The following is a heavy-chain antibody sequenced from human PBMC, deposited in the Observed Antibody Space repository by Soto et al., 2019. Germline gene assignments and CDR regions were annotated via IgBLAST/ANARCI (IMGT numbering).Heavy chain of an antibody. Sequence: QVQLQESGPGLVKPSGTLSLTCAVSGVSISSSYWWSWVRQPPGKGLEWIGEIYHSGSTNYNPSLKSQVTISIDTPKNQYSLHLRSVTAADTAVYYCARDPDGDIPINYWGQGTLVTVSS. CDR1: GVSISSSYW. CDR2: IYHSGST. CDR3: ARDPDGDIPINY. V-gene: IGHV4-4*02. J-gene: IGHJ4*02. D-gene: IGHD4-17*01.